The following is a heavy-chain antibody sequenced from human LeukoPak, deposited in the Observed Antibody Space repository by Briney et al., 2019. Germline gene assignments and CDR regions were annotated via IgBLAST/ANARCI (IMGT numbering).Heavy chain of an antibody. D-gene: IGHD2-21*01. J-gene: IGHJ5*02. CDR1: GGSISSGGYS. V-gene: IGHV4-30-2*01. CDR2: IYHSGST. CDR3: ARLFKRNWFDP. Sequence: PSETLSLTCAVSGGSISSGGYSWSWIRQPPGKGLEWIGYIYHSGSTYYNPSLKSRVTISVDRSKNLFSLKLSSVTAADTAVYYCARLFKRNWFDPWGQGTLVTVSS.